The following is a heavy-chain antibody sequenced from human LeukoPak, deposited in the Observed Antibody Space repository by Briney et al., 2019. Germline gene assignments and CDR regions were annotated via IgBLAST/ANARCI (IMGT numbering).Heavy chain of an antibody. J-gene: IGHJ4*02. V-gene: IGHV3-48*03. D-gene: IGHD3-9*01. CDR2: ISSSGSTI. CDR3: ARVSRDILTGYPLDY. CDR1: GFTFSGYE. Sequence: GGSLRLSCAASGFTFSGYEMNWVRQAPGKGLEWVSYISSSGSTIYYADSVKGRFTISRDNAKNSLYLQMNSLRAEDTAVYYCARVSRDILTGYPLDYWGQGTLVTVSS.